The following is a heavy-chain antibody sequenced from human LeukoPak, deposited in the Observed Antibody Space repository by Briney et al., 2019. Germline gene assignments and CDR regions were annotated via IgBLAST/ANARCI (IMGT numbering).Heavy chain of an antibody. CDR1: GFPFSSYW. CDR3: TRVGYIDEGIDY. V-gene: IGHV3-7*04. CDR2: IKQDGSKK. D-gene: IGHD5-24*01. J-gene: IGHJ4*02. Sequence: GGSLRLACVASGFPFSSYWMTWVRQAPGKGLEWVANIKQDGSKKSYVDSVKGRFTISRDNAKNSLYLQMNSLRAEDTAIYYCTRVGYIDEGIDYWGQGTLVTVSS.